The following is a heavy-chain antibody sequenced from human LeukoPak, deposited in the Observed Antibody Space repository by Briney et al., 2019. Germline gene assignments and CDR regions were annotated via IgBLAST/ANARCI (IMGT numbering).Heavy chain of an antibody. D-gene: IGHD2-2*01. CDR3: ARLGYCSSTSCHGGYYYGMDV. CDR1: GGSFSGYY. J-gene: IGHJ6*04. Sequence: SETLSLTCAVYGGSFSGYYWSWIRQPPGKGLEWIGEINHSGSTNYNQSLQSRVTISVDTSKNQFSLKLSSVTAADTAVYYCARLGYCSSTSCHGGYYYGMDVWGKGTTVTVSA. V-gene: IGHV4-34*01. CDR2: INHSGST.